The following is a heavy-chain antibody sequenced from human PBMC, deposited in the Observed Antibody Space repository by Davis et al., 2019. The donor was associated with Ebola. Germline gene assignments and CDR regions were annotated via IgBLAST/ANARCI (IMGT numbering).Heavy chain of an antibody. CDR2: ISYDGSNK. J-gene: IGHJ6*03. CDR3: ARGLPVTSGGTYYMDV. Sequence: PGGSLRLSCAASGFTFSSYAMHWVRQAPGKGLEWVAVISYDGSNKYYADSVKGRFTISRDNAKNSLYLQMNSLRAEDTAVYYCARGLPVTSGGTYYMDVWGKGTTVTVSS. V-gene: IGHV3-30-3*01. D-gene: IGHD2-15*01. CDR1: GFTFSSYA.